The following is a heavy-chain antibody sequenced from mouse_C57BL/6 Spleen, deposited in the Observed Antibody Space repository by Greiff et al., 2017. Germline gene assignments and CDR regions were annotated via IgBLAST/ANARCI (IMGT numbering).Heavy chain of an antibody. Sequence: VQLQQSGPGLAKPSQTLSLTCSVTGYSITSDYWNWIRKFPGNKLEYMGYISYSGSTYFNPSLKSRISITRDTSKNQYYLQLNSVTTEDTATYYCARSDDGYYWYFDVWGTGTTVTVSS. CDR1: GYSITSDY. D-gene: IGHD2-3*01. V-gene: IGHV3-8*01. CDR2: ISYSGST. J-gene: IGHJ1*03. CDR3: ARSDDGYYWYFDV.